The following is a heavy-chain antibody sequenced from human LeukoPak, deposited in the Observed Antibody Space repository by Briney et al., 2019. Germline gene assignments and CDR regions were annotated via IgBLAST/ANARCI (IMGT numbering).Heavy chain of an antibody. D-gene: IGHD2/OR15-2a*01. J-gene: IGHJ4*02. CDR2: ISYDGRSK. CDR3: AKDTANIH. Sequence: PGGSLRLSCAASGFTFSTYGMHWVRQAPGKGLEWVAVISYDGRSKYYADSVKGRFTISRDNSKNTLYLQMNSLRAEDTAVYYCAKDTANIHWGQGTLVTVSS. V-gene: IGHV3-30*18. CDR1: GFTFSTYG.